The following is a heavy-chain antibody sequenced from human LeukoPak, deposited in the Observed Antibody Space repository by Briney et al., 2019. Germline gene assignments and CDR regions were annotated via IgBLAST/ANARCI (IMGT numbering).Heavy chain of an antibody. CDR2: IKQDGSEK. CDR1: GFTFNNYW. Sequence: PGGSLRLSCAAAGFTFNNYWMTWVRQAPGQGLEWVANIKQDGSEKYYVDSVKGRFTISRDNAKNSLYLQMNSLRAEDTAVYYCARRGDWDAFDIWGQGTMVTVSS. V-gene: IGHV3-7*01. CDR3: ARRGDWDAFDI. J-gene: IGHJ3*02. D-gene: IGHD2-21*02.